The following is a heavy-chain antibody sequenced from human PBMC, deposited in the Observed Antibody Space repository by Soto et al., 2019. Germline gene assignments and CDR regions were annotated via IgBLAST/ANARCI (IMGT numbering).Heavy chain of an antibody. CDR3: ARTPYCSSTSCYPARYYYYMDV. CDR2: IYYSGST. CDR1: GGSISSYY. V-gene: IGHV4-59*08. D-gene: IGHD2-2*01. J-gene: IGHJ6*03. Sequence: SETLSLTCTVSGGSISSYYWSWIRQPPGKGLEWIGYIYYSGSTNYNPSLKSRVTISVDTSKNQFSLKLSSVTAADTAVYYCARTPYCSSTSCYPARYYYYMDVWGKGTTVTVSS.